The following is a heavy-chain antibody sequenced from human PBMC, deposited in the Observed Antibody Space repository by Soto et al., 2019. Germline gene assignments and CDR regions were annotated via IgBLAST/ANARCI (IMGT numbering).Heavy chain of an antibody. Sequence: AASVKVSCKASGGLFSSYPISWVRQVPGQGLEWMGGTIPVFQTAYYTQRFQGRVTITADESTNTAYMELSSLRSEDTAIYYCARGGSGYTWFNEFWGQGTLVTVSS. CDR3: ARGGSGYTWFNEF. CDR1: GGLFSSYP. V-gene: IGHV1-69*13. D-gene: IGHD3-22*01. J-gene: IGHJ4*02. CDR2: TIPVFQTA.